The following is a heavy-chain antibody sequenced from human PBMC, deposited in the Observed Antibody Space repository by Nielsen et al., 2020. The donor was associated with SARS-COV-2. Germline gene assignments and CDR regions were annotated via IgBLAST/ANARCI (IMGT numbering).Heavy chain of an antibody. J-gene: IGHJ4*02. V-gene: IGHV4-59*01. Sequence: GSLRLSCTVFGGSIGSYYWSWIRQPPGKGLEWIGYIYYSGSTNYNPSLKSRVTISVDTSKNQFSLKLSSVTAADTAVYYCARGTGYSSGWIDYWGQGTLVTVSS. CDR3: ARGTGYSSGWIDY. D-gene: IGHD6-19*01. CDR1: GGSIGSYY. CDR2: IYYSGST.